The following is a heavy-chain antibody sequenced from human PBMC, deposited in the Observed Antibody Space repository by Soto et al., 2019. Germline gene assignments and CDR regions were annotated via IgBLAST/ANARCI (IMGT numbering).Heavy chain of an antibody. CDR2: ISGGGDTT. CDR3: AKGRGGSGSLTPRVDS. CDR1: GFTFNNYA. Sequence: EVQLLESGGGLVQPGGSLRLSCAASGFTFNNYAMTWVRQAPGKGLEWVSAISGGGDTTYYADSVKGRFTVSRDGSKNTLYLQMSSLRAEDTALYYCAKGRGGSGSLTPRVDSWGQGTLVTVSS. V-gene: IGHV3-23*01. J-gene: IGHJ4*02. D-gene: IGHD3-10*01.